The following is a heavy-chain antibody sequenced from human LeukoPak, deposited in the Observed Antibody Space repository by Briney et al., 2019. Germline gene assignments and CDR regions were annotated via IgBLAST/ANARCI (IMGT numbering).Heavy chain of an antibody. Sequence: PSQSLSLTCTVSGGSISSGGYYWSWIRQHPGKGLEWIGQMYYSGSTNYTPSLKSRVSISVDTSKNQFSLELSSVTAADTAVYYCARWRGSYGYDYWGQGTLVTVSS. CDR2: MYYSGST. CDR3: ARWRGSYGYDY. J-gene: IGHJ4*02. D-gene: IGHD4-17*01. V-gene: IGHV4-31*03. CDR1: GGSISSGGYY.